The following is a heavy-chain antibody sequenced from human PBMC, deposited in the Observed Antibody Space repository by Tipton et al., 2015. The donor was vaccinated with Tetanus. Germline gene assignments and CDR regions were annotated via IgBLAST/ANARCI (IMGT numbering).Heavy chain of an antibody. D-gene: IGHD4-17*01. CDR3: AKDIAYGENYYSGMDV. V-gene: IGHV3-23*01. CDR2: ISGSGGST. Sequence: GSLRLSCAASGFTFSGYAMSWVRQAPGKGLEWVSAISGSGGSTYYADSVKGRFTISRDNSKNTLYLQMNSLRAEDTDVYYWAKDIAYGENYYSGMDVWGQGATVTVSS. J-gene: IGHJ6*01. CDR1: GFTFSGYA.